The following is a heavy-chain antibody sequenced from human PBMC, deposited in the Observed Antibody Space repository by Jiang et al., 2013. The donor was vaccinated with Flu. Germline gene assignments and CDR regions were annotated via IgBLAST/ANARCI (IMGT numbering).Heavy chain of an antibody. D-gene: IGHD4-17*01. CDR2: INPSGGST. CDR1: GYTFTSYY. Sequence: GAEVKKPGASVKVSCKASGYTFTSYYMHWVRQAPGQGLEWMGVINPSGGSTSYAQKFQGRVTMTSDTSTSTVYMELSSLRSEDTAVYYCARDHDVTTVTTGFDYWGQGTLVTVSS. J-gene: IGHJ4*02. CDR3: ARDHDVTTVTTGFDY. V-gene: IGHV1-46*01.